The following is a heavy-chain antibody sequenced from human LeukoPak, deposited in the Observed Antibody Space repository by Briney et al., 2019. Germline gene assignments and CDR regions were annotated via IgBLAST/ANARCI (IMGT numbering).Heavy chain of an antibody. CDR2: IIPIFGTA. D-gene: IGHD5-18*01. V-gene: IGHV1-69*05. CDR1: GGTFSSYA. J-gene: IGHJ5*02. CDR3: ARGDSYGPYDWFDP. Sequence: SVKVSCKASGGTFSSYAISWVRQAPGQGLEWMGGIIPIFGTANYALKFQGRVTITTDESTSTAYMELSSLRSEDTAVYYCARGDSYGPYDWFDPWGQGTLVTVSS.